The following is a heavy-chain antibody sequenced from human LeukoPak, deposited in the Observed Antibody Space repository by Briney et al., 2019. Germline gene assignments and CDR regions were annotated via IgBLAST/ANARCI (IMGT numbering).Heavy chain of an antibody. J-gene: IGHJ6*03. V-gene: IGHV1-3*01. CDR1: GYTFTSYA. Sequence: ASVKVSCKASGYTFTSYAMHWVRQAPGQRLEWMGWINAGNVNTKYSQKFQGRVTITRDTSASTAYMELSSLRSEDTAVYYCGKGGGSGSYWSSTSCYTGGYYYYMDVWGKGTTVTVSS. D-gene: IGHD2-2*02. CDR3: GKGGGSGSYWSSTSCYTGGYYYYMDV. CDR2: INAGNVNT.